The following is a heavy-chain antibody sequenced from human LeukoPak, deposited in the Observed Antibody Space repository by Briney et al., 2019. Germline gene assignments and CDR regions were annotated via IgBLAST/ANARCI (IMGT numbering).Heavy chain of an antibody. Sequence: SVRVSCKASGGTFISYAISWVRQAPGQGLEWMGGIIPIFGTANYAQKFQGRVTITTGESTSTAYIELSSLRSEDTAVYYCARGSRPYYYYYMDVWGKGTTVTVSS. CDR3: ARGSRPYYYYYMDV. CDR1: GGTFISYA. V-gene: IGHV1-69*05. J-gene: IGHJ6*03. CDR2: IIPIFGTA.